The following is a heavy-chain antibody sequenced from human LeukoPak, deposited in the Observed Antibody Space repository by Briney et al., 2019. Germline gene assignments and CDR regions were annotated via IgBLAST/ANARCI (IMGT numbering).Heavy chain of an antibody. CDR1: GTSFTTYW. CDR3: ARRKSDAIDI. CDR2: IFPSDYDT. Sequence: GESLKISCKDSGTSFTTYWIDWVRQMPGKGLEWMGTIFPSDYDTRYSPSFQGQVTISADKSISTTYLQWSSLKASDTAMYYCARRKSDAIDIWGQGRTLTVSS. V-gene: IGHV5-51*01. J-gene: IGHJ3*02.